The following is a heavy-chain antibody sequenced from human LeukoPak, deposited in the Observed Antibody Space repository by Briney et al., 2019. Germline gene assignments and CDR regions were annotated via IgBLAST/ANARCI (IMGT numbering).Heavy chain of an antibody. CDR1: GYTFTGYY. Sequence: ASVKVSCKTSGYTFTGYYMHWMRQAPGQGLEWMGWINLNSGGTNYAQKFQGRVIMTRDTSTSTAYMELNRLRFDDTAVYYCASWAGGNEPIASFDYWGQGTKVTVSS. CDR2: INLNSGGT. D-gene: IGHD6-13*01. V-gene: IGHV1-2*02. CDR3: ASWAGGNEPIASFDY. J-gene: IGHJ4*02.